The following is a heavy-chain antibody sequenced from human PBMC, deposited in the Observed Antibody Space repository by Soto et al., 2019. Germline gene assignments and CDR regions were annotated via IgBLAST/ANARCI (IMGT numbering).Heavy chain of an antibody. D-gene: IGHD1-7*01. CDR3: AKNNWNYISYFDY. CDR2: ISGSGGST. J-gene: IGHJ4*02. CDR1: GFTFSSYA. Sequence: EVQLLESGGGLVQPGGSLRLSCAASGFTFSSYAMSWVRQAPGKGLEWVSAISGSGGSTYYADSVKGRFTISRDNSKNTLDLQMNSLRAEDTAVYYCAKNNWNYISYFDYWGQGTLVTVSS. V-gene: IGHV3-23*01.